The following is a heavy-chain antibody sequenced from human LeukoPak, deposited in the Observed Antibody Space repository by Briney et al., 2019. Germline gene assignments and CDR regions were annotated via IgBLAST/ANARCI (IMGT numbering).Heavy chain of an antibody. CDR3: ARQTGTSYSFDY. J-gene: IGHJ4*02. Sequence: PGGSLRLSCAASGFTFSSYSMNWVRQAPGKGLEWVSSISSSSSYIYYADSVKGRFTISRDNAKNSLYLQMNSLRAEDTAVYYCARQTGTSYSFDYWGPGTLVTASS. V-gene: IGHV3-21*01. D-gene: IGHD1-7*01. CDR1: GFTFSSYS. CDR2: ISSSSSYI.